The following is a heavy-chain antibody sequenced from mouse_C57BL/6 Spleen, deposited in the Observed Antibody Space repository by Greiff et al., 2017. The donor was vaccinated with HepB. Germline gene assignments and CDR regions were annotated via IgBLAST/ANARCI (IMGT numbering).Heavy chain of an antibody. V-gene: IGHV1-75*01. D-gene: IGHD2-1*01. CDR2: IFPGSGST. J-gene: IGHJ4*01. CDR3: ARRAIYYGNYDYAMDY. Sequence: VKLMESGPELVKPGASVKISCKASGYTFTDYYINWVKQRPGQGLEWIGWIFPGSGSTYYNEKFKGKATLTVDKSSSTAYMLLSSLTSEDSAVYFCARRAIYYGNYDYAMDYWGQGTSVTVSS. CDR1: GYTFTDYY.